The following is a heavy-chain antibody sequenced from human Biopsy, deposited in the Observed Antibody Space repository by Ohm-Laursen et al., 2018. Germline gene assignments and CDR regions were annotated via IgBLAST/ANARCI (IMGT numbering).Heavy chain of an antibody. CDR2: IFHSGST. D-gene: IGHD6-13*01. Sequence: QTLTLTCTVSGASISSAAYHWSWIRQLPGKGLEWIGYIFHSGSTSYNPSLRSLVTISTDTSTNQFSLKVRSVTAADTAMYYCAGATSGTSLYDPWGQGILVTVSS. V-gene: IGHV4-31*01. CDR1: GASISSAAYH. CDR3: AGATSGTSLYDP. J-gene: IGHJ5*02.